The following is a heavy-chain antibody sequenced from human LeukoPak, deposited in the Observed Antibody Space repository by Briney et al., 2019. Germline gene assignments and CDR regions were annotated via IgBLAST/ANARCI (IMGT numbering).Heavy chain of an antibody. D-gene: IGHD5-18*01. V-gene: IGHV1-46*01. CDR2: INPSGGST. Sequence: ASVKVSCKASGYTFTSYYMHWVRQAPGQGLEWMGIINPSGGSTSYAQKFQGRVTMTRDMSTGTVYMELSSLRSEDTAVYYCAREIVDTAMDTPIDYWGQGTLVTVSS. CDR3: AREIVDTAMDTPIDY. J-gene: IGHJ4*02. CDR1: GYTFTSYY.